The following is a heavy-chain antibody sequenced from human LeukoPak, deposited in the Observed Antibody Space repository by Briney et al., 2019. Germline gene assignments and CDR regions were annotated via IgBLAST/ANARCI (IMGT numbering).Heavy chain of an antibody. CDR3: ARDSVWRGPPIAVAGTDF. V-gene: IGHV3-21*01. CDR2: ISPSSTYI. J-gene: IGHJ4*02. D-gene: IGHD6-19*01. Sequence: GGSLRLSCAASGFTFSSYSMNWVRQAPGKGLKWVSSISPSSTYIYYADSMKGRFTISRDNAKNSLYLQMNSLRAEDTAVYYCARDSVWRGPPIAVAGTDFWGRGTLVTVSS. CDR1: GFTFSSYS.